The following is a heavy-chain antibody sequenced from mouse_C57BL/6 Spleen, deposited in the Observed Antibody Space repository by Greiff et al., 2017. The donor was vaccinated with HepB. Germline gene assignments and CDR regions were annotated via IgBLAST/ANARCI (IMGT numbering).Heavy chain of an antibody. CDR3: ARREFYDYAAY. V-gene: IGHV1-18*01. CDR1: GYTFTDYN. CDR2: INPNNGGT. J-gene: IGHJ3*01. D-gene: IGHD2-4*01. Sequence: VQLQQSGPELVKPGASVKIPCKASGYTFTDYNMDWVKQSHGKSLEWIGEINPNNGGTIYNQKFKGKATLTVDKSSSTAYMELRSLTSEDTAVYYCARREFYDYAAYWGQGTLVTVSA.